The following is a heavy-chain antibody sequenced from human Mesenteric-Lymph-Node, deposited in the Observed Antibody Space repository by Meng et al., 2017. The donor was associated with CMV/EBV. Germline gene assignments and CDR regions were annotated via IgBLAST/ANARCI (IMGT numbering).Heavy chain of an antibody. CDR3: ARGGAVVPAAVNWFDP. Sequence: SETLSLTCTVSGGSISSAGYYWIWIRQHPGKGLEWVGNIYYSGSTYYNSSLKSRVTMSLDTSKNQFSLKLTSVTAADTAVYYCARGGAVVPAAVNWFDPWGQGTLVTVS. CDR1: GGSISSAGYY. J-gene: IGHJ5*02. D-gene: IGHD2-2*01. CDR2: IYYSGST. V-gene: IGHV4-31*03.